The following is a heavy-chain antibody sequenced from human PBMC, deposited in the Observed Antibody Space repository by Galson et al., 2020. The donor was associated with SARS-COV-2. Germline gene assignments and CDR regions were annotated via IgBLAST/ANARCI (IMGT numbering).Heavy chain of an antibody. CDR1: GYTLTELS. J-gene: IGHJ5*02. D-gene: IGHD6-13*01. V-gene: IGHV1-24*01. CDR2: FDPEDGET. Sequence: ASVKVSCKVSGYTLTELSMHWVRQAPGKGLEWMGGFDPEDGETIYAQKFQGRVTMTEDTSTDTAYMELSSLRSEDTAVYYCATAPVIAAAGTGWFDPWGQGTLVTVSS. CDR3: ATAPVIAAAGTGWFDP.